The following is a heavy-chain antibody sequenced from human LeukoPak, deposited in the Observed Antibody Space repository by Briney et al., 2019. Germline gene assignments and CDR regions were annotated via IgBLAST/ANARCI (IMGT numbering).Heavy chain of an antibody. CDR1: GFTFNNYW. V-gene: IGHV3-33*08. CDR2: IWYDGSNK. CDR3: ARDGPSYCTNGVCYSLSWHAYYYYGMDV. Sequence: GGSLRLSCAASGFTFNNYWMTWVRQAPGKGLEWVAVIWYDGSNKYYADSVKGRFTISRDNSKNTLYLQMNSLRAEDTAVYYCARDGPSYCTNGVCYSLSWHAYYYYGMDVWGQGTTVTVSS. D-gene: IGHD2-8*01. J-gene: IGHJ6*02.